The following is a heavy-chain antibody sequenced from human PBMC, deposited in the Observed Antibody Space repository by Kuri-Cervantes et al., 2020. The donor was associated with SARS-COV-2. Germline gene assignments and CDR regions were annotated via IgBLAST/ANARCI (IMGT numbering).Heavy chain of an antibody. J-gene: IGHJ4*02. Sequence: GGSLRLSCAASGFTFSSYWMSWVRQAPGKGLEWVANIKQDGSEKYYVDSVKGRFTISRDNAKNSLYLQMNSLRAEDTAVYYCARDRGGALHIAARSGYFDYWGQGTLVTVSS. CDR3: ARDRGGALHIAARSGYFDY. D-gene: IGHD6-6*01. V-gene: IGHV3-7*01. CDR1: GFTFSSYW. CDR2: IKQDGSEK.